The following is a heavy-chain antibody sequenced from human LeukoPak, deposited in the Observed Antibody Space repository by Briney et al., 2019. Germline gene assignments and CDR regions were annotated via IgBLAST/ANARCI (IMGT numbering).Heavy chain of an antibody. CDR2: MNPNSGNT. J-gene: IGHJ3*02. V-gene: IGHV1-8*01. CDR3: ARKAELLWFGELFAFDI. CDR1: GYTFTSYD. D-gene: IGHD3-10*01. Sequence: ASVKASCKASGYTFTSYDINWVRQATGQGLEWMGWMNPNSGNTGYAQKFQGRVTMTRNTSISTAYMELSSLRSEDTAVYYCARKAELLWFGELFAFDIWGQGTMVTVSS.